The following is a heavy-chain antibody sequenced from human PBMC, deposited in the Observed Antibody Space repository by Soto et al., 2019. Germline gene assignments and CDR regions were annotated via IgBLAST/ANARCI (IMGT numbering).Heavy chain of an antibody. Sequence: SETLSLTCTVSGGSISSSSYYWGWIRQPPGKGLEWIGTIYFSGSTFYNPSLKSRLTISVDTSKNQFSLRLSSVTAADTAVYYCARHGSYWGQGTLVTVYS. J-gene: IGHJ4*02. V-gene: IGHV4-39*01. CDR1: GGSISSSSYY. CDR3: ARHGSY. CDR2: IYFSGST.